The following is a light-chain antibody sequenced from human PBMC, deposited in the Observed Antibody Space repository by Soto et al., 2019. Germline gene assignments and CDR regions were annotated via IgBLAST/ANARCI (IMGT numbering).Light chain of an antibody. J-gene: IGLJ1*01. CDR1: NSDVGGYNY. CDR3: SSYTTSSTLV. Sequence: QSALTQPASVSGSPGQSIAISCTETNSDVGGYNYVSWYQQHPGKAPKLMIYEVNNRPSGVSNRFSGSKSGNTASLTISGLQAEDEADYYCSSYTTSSTLVFGTGTKVTVL. CDR2: EVN. V-gene: IGLV2-14*01.